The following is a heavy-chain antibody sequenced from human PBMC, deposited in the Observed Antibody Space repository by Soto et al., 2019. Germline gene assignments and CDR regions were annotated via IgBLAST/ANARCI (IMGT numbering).Heavy chain of an antibody. CDR2: IIPIFGTA. J-gene: IGHJ6*02. Sequence: SVKVSCKASGGTFSSYAISWVRQAPGQGLEWMGGIIPIFGTANYAQKFQGRVTITADEFTSTAYMELSSLRSEDTAVYYCARXRFPGVVMAYYYYGMDVWGQGTTVTVSS. CDR1: GGTFSSYA. CDR3: ARXRFPGVVMAYYYYGMDV. D-gene: IGHD3-3*01. V-gene: IGHV1-69*13.